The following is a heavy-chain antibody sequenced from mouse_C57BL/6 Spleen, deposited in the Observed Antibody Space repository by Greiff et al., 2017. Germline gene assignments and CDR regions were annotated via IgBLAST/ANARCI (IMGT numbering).Heavy chain of an antibody. V-gene: IGHV5-4*01. J-gene: IGHJ4*01. CDR1: GFTFSSYA. CDR3: ARDGDYDEGDAMDY. CDR2: ISDGGSYT. D-gene: IGHD2-4*01. Sequence: EVKVEESGGGLVKPGGSLKLSCAASGFTFSSYAMSWVRQTPEKRLEWVATISDGGSYTYYPDNVKGRFTISRDNAKNNLYLQMSHLKSEDTAMYYCARDGDYDEGDAMDYWGQGTSVTVSS.